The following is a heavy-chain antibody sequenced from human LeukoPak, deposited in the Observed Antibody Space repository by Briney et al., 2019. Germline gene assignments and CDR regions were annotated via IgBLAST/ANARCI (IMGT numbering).Heavy chain of an antibody. J-gene: IGHJ4*02. V-gene: IGHV3-23*01. CDR1: GFTFSSYG. Sequence: GGSLRPSCAASGFTFSSYGMSWVRQAPGKGLEWVSAISGSGGSTYYADSVKGRFTISRDNSKNTLYLQMNSLRAEDTAVYYCAKVSNSRDGYNLGYWGQGTLVTVSS. CDR2: ISGSGGST. CDR3: AKVSNSRDGYNLGY. D-gene: IGHD5-24*01.